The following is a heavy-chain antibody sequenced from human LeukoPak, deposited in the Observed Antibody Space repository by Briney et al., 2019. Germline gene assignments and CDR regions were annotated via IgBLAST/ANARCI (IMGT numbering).Heavy chain of an antibody. D-gene: IGHD3-9*01. J-gene: IGHJ3*01. CDR2: MSSSGSTI. V-gene: IGHV3-11*04. CDR3: AKIGLTRAFDL. CDR1: GFTFSDYY. Sequence: GGSLRLSCAASGFTFSDYYMSWIRQAPGKGLEWVSYMSSSGSTIYYADSVKGRFTISRDHAKNSLYLQMNSLRAEDTAVYYCAKIGLTRAFDLWGQGTMVTVSS.